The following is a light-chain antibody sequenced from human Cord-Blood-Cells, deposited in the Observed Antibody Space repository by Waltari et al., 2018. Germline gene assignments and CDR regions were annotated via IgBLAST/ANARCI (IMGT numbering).Light chain of an antibody. CDR3: MQGTHWWT. Sequence: VVMTQSPLSLPVTLGPPASISCRSSQSLGYSDGNPDLIWFQQRPGQAPRRLIYKVSNRDSGVPDRFSGSGAGTDFTLKISRVEAEDVGVYDCMQGTHWWTCGQGTKVEIK. J-gene: IGKJ1*01. V-gene: IGKV2-30*01. CDR1: QSLGYSDGNPD. CDR2: KVS.